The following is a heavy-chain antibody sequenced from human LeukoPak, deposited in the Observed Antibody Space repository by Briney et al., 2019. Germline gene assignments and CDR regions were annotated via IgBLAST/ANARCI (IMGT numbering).Heavy chain of an antibody. V-gene: IGHV1-18*01. D-gene: IGHD2-2*01. J-gene: IGHJ5*02. CDR3: ARAPSSLACYVDCYFDP. CDR1: GYTFTSYG. Sequence: GASVKISCKASGYTFTSYGLHWLRQAPGQGLEWIGTINPYNDRTKFAQKFQGRVTMNTASSTTTAYLQLTRLRLDDTAVYYCARAPSSLACYVDCYFDPWGQGTLVTVSS. CDR2: INPYNDRT.